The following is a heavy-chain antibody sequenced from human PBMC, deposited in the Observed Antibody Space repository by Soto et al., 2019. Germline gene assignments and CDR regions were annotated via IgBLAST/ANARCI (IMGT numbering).Heavy chain of an antibody. CDR2: IDIGGNT. CDR3: ARGRCSTGYVGREHYFDY. CDR1: GFSVTNNY. V-gene: IGHV3-66*01. Sequence: GGSLRLSCAASGFSVTNNYMNWVRQAPGKGLEWVSIIDIGGNTYYADSVKDRFTISRDNSRNTLYLHMDSLRAEDTAVYYCARGRCSTGYVGREHYFDYWGHGTLVTVSS. J-gene: IGHJ4*01. D-gene: IGHD2-2*01.